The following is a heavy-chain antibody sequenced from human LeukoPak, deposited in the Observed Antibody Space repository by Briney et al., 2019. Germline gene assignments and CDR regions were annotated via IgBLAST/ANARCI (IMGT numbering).Heavy chain of an antibody. J-gene: IGHJ3*02. CDR3: AKDLAVAADDAFDI. CDR1: GFTFDDYA. D-gene: IGHD6-19*01. V-gene: IGHV3-9*03. Sequence: PGGSLRLSCAASGFTFDDYAMHWVRQAPGKGLEWVSGISWNSGSIGYADSVKGRFTISRDNAKNSLYLQMNSLRAEDMALSYCAKDLAVAADDAFDIWGQGTMVTVSS. CDR2: ISWNSGSI.